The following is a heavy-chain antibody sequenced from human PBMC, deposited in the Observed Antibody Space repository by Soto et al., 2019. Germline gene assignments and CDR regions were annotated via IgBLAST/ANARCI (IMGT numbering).Heavy chain of an antibody. V-gene: IGHV4-39*01. CDR1: GGSISSSSYY. J-gene: IGHJ3*02. CDR2: IYYSGST. CDR3: ARRGYYAISAFDI. Sequence: QLQLQESGPGLVKPSETLSLTCTVSGGSISSSSYYWGWIRQPPGKELEWIGSIYYSGSTYYNPSLKSRVSISVDTSKNQFSLKLSSVTAADTAVYYCARRGYYAISAFDIWGQGTMVTVSS. D-gene: IGHD2-8*01.